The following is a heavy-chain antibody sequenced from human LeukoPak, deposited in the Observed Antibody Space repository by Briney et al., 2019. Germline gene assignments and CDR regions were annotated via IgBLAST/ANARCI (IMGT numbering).Heavy chain of an antibody. CDR2: IWYDGSKK. Sequence: GRSLRLSCVASGFTFSSYGIHWVRQAPGKGLEWVAVIWYDGSKKYYADSVKGRFTISRDNSKNTLYLQMYSLRDEDTAVYYCAKALLRSDRAYYFGYWGQGTLVTVSS. J-gene: IGHJ4*02. CDR3: AKALLRSDRAYYFGY. V-gene: IGHV3-33*06. D-gene: IGHD4-17*01. CDR1: GFTFSSYG.